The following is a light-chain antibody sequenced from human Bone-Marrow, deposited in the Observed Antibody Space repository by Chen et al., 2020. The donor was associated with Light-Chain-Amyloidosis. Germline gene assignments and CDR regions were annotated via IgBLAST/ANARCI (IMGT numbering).Light chain of an antibody. CDR2: RDT. CDR3: QSADSSGTYEVI. Sequence: SYELTQPPSVSVSPGQTARITCSGDDLPTKYAYWYQQKPGQAPVLVIHRDTERPSGISERFSGSSAGTTATFTISGVQAADEADYHCQSADSSGTYEVIFGGGTKLTVL. J-gene: IGLJ2*01. V-gene: IGLV3-25*03. CDR1: DLPTKY.